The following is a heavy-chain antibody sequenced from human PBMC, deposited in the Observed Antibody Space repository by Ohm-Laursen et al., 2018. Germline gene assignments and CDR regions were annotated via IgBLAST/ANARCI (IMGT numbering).Heavy chain of an antibody. D-gene: IGHD3-22*01. CDR1: GYTFTGYY. J-gene: IGHJ1*01. CDR3: ARAMIVVDEYFQH. CDR2: INPNSGGT. Sequence: GASVKVSCTASGYTFTGYYMQWVRQAPEQGLGWLGWINPNSGGTKYAQKFQGRVTMTRDTSISTAYMELSRLRSDDTAVYYCARAMIVVDEYFQHWGQGSLVTVSS. V-gene: IGHV1-2*02.